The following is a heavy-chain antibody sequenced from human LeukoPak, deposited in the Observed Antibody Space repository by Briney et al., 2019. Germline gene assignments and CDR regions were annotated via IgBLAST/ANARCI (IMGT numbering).Heavy chain of an antibody. Sequence: PSETLSLTCTVSGGSISSGSYYWSWIRQPAGKGLEWIGRVYTSGSTNYNPSLKSRVTISVDTSKTQFSLKLSSVTAADTAVYYCAREWQLVLDYWGQGTLVTVSS. J-gene: IGHJ4*02. CDR3: AREWQLVLDY. CDR1: GGSISSGSYY. D-gene: IGHD6-6*01. CDR2: VYTSGST. V-gene: IGHV4-61*02.